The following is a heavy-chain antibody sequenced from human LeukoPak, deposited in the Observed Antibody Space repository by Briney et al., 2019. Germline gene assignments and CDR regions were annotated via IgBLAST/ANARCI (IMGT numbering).Heavy chain of an antibody. CDR3: VKDRQFYVTSDYYSDAFDF. CDR2: IRFDGSKK. CDR1: GFTFISHA. V-gene: IGHV3-30*02. D-gene: IGHD3-22*01. J-gene: IGHJ3*01. Sequence: GGSLRLSCTASGFTFISHAMHWVRQAPGKGLEWVAFIRFDGSKKYYAESVKGRFTISRDNSKSTLSLQMTSLRAEDTAVYYCVKDRQFYVTSDYYSDAFDFWGEGTMVSVP.